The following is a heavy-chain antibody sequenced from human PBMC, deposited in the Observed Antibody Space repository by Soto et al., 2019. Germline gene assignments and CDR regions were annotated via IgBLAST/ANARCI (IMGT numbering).Heavy chain of an antibody. V-gene: IGHV1-8*01. Sequence: QVQLVQSGAEVKKPGASVKVSCKASGYTFTTSDINWVRQAAGQGLEWMGWMNPNSGNTGYAQKFQGRLTMTRNTAISTAYMELSGLRSEDTAVYYCARRLGYNRFDHWGQGTLVTVSS. CDR1: GYTFTTSD. D-gene: IGHD5-12*01. J-gene: IGHJ4*02. CDR2: MNPNSGNT. CDR3: ARRLGYNRFDH.